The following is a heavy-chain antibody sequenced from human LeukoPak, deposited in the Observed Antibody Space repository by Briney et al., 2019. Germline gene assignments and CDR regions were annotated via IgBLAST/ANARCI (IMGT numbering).Heavy chain of an antibody. CDR1: GYTFTGYY. J-gene: IGHJ4*02. CDR3: ARGSPLWFGELPGAFDY. Sequence: ASVKVSCKASGYTFTGYYMHWVRQAPGQGLEWMGIINPSGGSTSYAQKFQGRVTMTRDTSTSTVYMELSSLRSEDTAVYYCARGSPLWFGELPGAFDYWGQGTLVTVSS. V-gene: IGHV1-46*01. CDR2: INPSGGST. D-gene: IGHD3-10*01.